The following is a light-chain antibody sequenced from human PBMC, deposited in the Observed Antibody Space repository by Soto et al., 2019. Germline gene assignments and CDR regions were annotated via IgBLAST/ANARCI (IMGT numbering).Light chain of an antibody. CDR3: SSYTSRSTRV. V-gene: IGLV2-14*01. CDR1: SSDVGGYDY. CDR2: EVN. Sequence: QSALAQPASVSGSPGQSITISCTGTSSDVGGYDYVSWYQQHPGKAPKLMIYEVNNRPSGVSDRFSGSKSANTASLTISGLQAEDEADYYCSSYTSRSTRVFGGGTKLTVL. J-gene: IGLJ3*02.